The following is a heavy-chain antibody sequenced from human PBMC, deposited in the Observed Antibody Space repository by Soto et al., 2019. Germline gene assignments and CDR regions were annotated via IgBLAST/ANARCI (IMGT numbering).Heavy chain of an antibody. Sequence: SETLSLTCTVSGGSISSSSYYWGWIRQPPGKGLEWIGSIYYSGSTYYNPSLKSRVTISVDTSKNQFSLKLSSVTAADTAVYYCASRRVAVAGKPYFDYWGQGTLVTVSS. CDR2: IYYSGST. CDR3: ASRRVAVAGKPYFDY. J-gene: IGHJ4*02. V-gene: IGHV4-39*01. CDR1: GGSISSSSYY. D-gene: IGHD6-19*01.